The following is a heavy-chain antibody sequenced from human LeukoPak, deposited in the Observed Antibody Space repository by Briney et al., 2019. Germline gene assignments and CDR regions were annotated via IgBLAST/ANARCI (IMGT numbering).Heavy chain of an antibody. CDR1: GFTFSSYG. CDR2: ISSSGSTI. J-gene: IGHJ4*02. Sequence: PGGSLRLSCAASGFTFSSYGMHWVRQAPGKGLEWVSYISSSGSTIYYADSVKGRFTISRDNAKNSLYLQMNSLRAEDTAVYYCARLRYDFFGGWQPIDYWGQGTLVTVSS. CDR3: ARLRYDFFGGWQPIDY. D-gene: IGHD6-19*01. V-gene: IGHV3-48*04.